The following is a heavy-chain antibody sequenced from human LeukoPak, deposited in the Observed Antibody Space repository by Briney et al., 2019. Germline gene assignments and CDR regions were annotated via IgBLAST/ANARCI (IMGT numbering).Heavy chain of an antibody. CDR3: AGRLWRRDGYNLSAFDI. V-gene: IGHV4-59*01. CDR1: GGSISSYY. D-gene: IGHD5-24*01. Sequence: SETLSLTCTVSGGSISSYYWNWIRQPPGKGLEWIGYIYYSGSTNYNPSLKSRVTISVDTSKNQFSLKLSSVSAADTAVYYCAGRLWRRDGYNLSAFDIWGQGTMVTVSS. CDR2: IYYSGST. J-gene: IGHJ3*02.